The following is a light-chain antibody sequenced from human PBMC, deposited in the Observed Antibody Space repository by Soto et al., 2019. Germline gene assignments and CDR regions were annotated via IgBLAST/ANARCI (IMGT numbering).Light chain of an antibody. Sequence: EIVLTQSPGTLSLSPGERATLSYRASQSVSSAYLAWYQHKPGQPPTLLIYAASSRVTGIPDRVSGSGSGTDFTLTISRLEPEDFALYYCHQYGSSSTWTFGQGTKVEIK. CDR2: AAS. CDR1: QSVSSAY. V-gene: IGKV3-20*01. CDR3: HQYGSSSTWT. J-gene: IGKJ1*01.